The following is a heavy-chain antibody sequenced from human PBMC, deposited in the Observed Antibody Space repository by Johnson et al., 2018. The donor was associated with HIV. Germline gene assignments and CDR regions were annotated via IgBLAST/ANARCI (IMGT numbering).Heavy chain of an antibody. CDR2: LKRKRDGETT. Sequence: VQLVESGGGLVKPGGSLRLSCAAPGFTFSNAWMSWVRQAPGKGLAWVGRLKRKRDGETTDYAAPVKGRFTISRDDSKNTLYLQMNSLKTEDTAVYYCTTAIVGALINAFDIWGQGTMVTVSS. V-gene: IGHV3-15*01. CDR3: TTAIVGALINAFDI. D-gene: IGHD1-26*01. J-gene: IGHJ3*02. CDR1: GFTFSNAW.